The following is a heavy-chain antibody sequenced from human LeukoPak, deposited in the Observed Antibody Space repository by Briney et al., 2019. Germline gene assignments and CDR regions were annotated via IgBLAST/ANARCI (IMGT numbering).Heavy chain of an antibody. J-gene: IGHJ6*03. V-gene: IGHV3-30*04. Sequence: PGGSLRLSCAASGFTFSSYAMHWVRQAPGKGLEWVAVISYDGSNKYYADSVKGRFTISRDNSKNTLYLQMNSLRAEDTAVYYCAKDQGDFWSGYYSYYYYYMDVWGKGTTVTVSS. CDR3: AKDQGDFWSGYYSYYYYYMDV. CDR1: GFTFSSYA. D-gene: IGHD3-3*01. CDR2: ISYDGSNK.